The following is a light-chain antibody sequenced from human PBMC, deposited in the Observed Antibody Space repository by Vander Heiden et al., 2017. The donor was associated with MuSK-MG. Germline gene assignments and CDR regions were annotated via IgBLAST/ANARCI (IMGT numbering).Light chain of an antibody. V-gene: IGLV1-40*01. J-gene: IGLJ2*01. CDR3: QSYDNSLSGSV. CDR2: NDN. Sequence: QSVLTQPPSVSGAPGPRVTISCTGSSSNIGAPNDVHWYQQLPGTAPKLLIHNDNNRPSGVPDRISASRSGTSAALAITGLQPEDEADYYCQSYDNSLSGSVFGGGTRLTVL. CDR1: SSNIGAPND.